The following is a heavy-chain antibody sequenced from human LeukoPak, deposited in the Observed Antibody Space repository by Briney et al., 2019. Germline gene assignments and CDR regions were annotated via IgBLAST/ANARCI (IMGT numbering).Heavy chain of an antibody. CDR3: ARDRRFKSSRYYYYYMDV. CDR2: IKQDGSEK. CDR1: GFTFSSYA. J-gene: IGHJ6*03. Sequence: PGGSLRLSCAASGFTFSSYAMSWVRQAPGKGLEWVANIKQDGSEKYYVDSVKGRFTISRDNAKNSLYLQMNSLRAEDTAVYFCARDRRFKSSRYYYYYMDVWGKGTTVTVSS. D-gene: IGHD5-24*01. V-gene: IGHV3-7*01.